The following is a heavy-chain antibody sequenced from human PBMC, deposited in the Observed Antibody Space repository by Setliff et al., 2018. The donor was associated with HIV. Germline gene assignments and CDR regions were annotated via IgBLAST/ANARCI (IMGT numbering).Heavy chain of an antibody. J-gene: IGHJ4*02. CDR1: GFTFSTYS. CDR2: IGGDSRII. Sequence: GGSLRLSCAASGFTFSTYSMNWVRQAPGKGLEWVSYIGGDSRIINYADSVKGRFTISRDNAKNSLFLQMNSLRVEDTALYYCARDLNWGFDYWGQGTPVTVSS. CDR3: ARDLNWGFDY. V-gene: IGHV3-48*01. D-gene: IGHD7-27*01.